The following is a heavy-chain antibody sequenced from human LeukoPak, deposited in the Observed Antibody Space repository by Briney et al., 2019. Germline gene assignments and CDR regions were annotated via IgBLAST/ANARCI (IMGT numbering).Heavy chain of an antibody. CDR2: ITSSGTTI. CDR1: GFTFSSYE. V-gene: IGHV3-48*03. D-gene: IGHD1-26*01. CDR3: AKEALVKWELLRSLYYFDY. J-gene: IGHJ4*02. Sequence: PGGSLRLSCAASGFTFSSYEMNWVRQAPGEGLEWVSYITSSGTTIYYADSVKGRFTISRDNSKNTLYLQMNSLRAEDTAVYYCAKEALVKWELLRSLYYFDYWGQGTLVTVSS.